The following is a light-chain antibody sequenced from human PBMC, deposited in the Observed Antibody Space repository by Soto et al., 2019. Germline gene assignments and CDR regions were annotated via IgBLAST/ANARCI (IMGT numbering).Light chain of an antibody. J-gene: IGKJ1*01. CDR3: QQYVSSVT. V-gene: IGKV3-20*01. Sequence: ELVWTRLQGSLFLPPGQRPPPPGGAGRGVDTSFFAWYQQKPGQPPRLLNYGASNRVTGIPDRFSGSGSGTDFTLTISRLEPEDFAVYYCQQYVSSVTFGQGTKVEIK. CDR2: GAS. CDR1: RGVDTSF.